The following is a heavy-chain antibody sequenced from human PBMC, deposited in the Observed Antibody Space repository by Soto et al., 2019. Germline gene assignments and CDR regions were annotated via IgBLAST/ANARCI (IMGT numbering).Heavy chain of an antibody. J-gene: IGHJ4*02. V-gene: IGHV4-4*02. D-gene: IGHD3-10*01. Sequence: TDTLYVSSSGSAGSIISRSWWSWVRQHPGKGLEWIGEIYHSGSTNYNPSLKSRVTISVDKSKNQFSLKLSSVTAADTAVYYCARDSSGIDYWGQGTLVTVS. CDR3: ARDSSGIDY. CDR1: AGSIISRSW. CDR2: IYHSGST.